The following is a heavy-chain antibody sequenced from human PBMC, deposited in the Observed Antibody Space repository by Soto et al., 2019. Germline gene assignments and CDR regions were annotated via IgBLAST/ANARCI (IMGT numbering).Heavy chain of an antibody. CDR3: ARIGAPMDQPYYYGMDV. Sequence: GESLKISCKGSGYSFTSYWISWVRQMPGKGLEWMGRIDPSDSYTNYSPSFQGHVTISADKSISTAYLQWSSLKASDTAMYYCARIGAPMDQPYYYGMDVWGQGTTVTVSS. J-gene: IGHJ6*02. D-gene: IGHD2-2*01. CDR2: IDPSDSYT. CDR1: GYSFTSYW. V-gene: IGHV5-10-1*01.